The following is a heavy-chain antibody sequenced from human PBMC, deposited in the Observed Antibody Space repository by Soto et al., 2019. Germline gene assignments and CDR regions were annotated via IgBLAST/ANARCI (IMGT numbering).Heavy chain of an antibody. CDR3: ARVMYSSSSFDY. CDR2: IYYSGST. Sequence: PSETLSLTCTVSGGSISSYYWSWIRQPPGKGLEWIGDIYYSGSTNYNPSLKSRVTISVDTSKNQFSLKLSSVTAADTAVYYCARVMYSSSSFDYWGQGTLVTVSS. J-gene: IGHJ4*02. D-gene: IGHD6-6*01. CDR1: GGSISSYY. V-gene: IGHV4-59*12.